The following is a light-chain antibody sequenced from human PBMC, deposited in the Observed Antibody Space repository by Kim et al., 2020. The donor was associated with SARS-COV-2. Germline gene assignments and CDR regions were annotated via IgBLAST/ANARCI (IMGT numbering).Light chain of an antibody. CDR3: QAWDSSTANWV. CDR1: KLGDKF. J-gene: IGLJ3*02. Sequence: PGQTASITCSGDKLGDKFVCWYQQKPGQSPVQVIYQDNRRPSGIPERFSGSNSGNTATLTISGTQAMAEADYYCQAWDSSTANWVFGGGTKLTVL. V-gene: IGLV3-1*01. CDR2: QDN.